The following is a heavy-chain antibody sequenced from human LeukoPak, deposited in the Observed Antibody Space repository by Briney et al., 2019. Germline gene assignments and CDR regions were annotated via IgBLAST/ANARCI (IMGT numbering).Heavy chain of an antibody. CDR3: ARARGYADNSDYFDY. D-gene: IGHD4-23*01. CDR2: IWYDGGYK. V-gene: IGHV3-33*01. CDR1: GLTFTRYS. Sequence: PGGSLTLSCTVSGLTFTRYSMHWVRQAPGKGLEWVAVIWYDGGYKYYADSVKGRFTISRDNSKNTLYLQMSSLRAEDTAVYYCARARGYADNSDYFDYWGQGTLVTVSS. J-gene: IGHJ4*02.